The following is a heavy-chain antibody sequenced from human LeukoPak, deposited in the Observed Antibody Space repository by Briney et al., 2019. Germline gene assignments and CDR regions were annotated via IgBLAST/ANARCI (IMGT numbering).Heavy chain of an antibody. D-gene: IGHD5-18*01. V-gene: IGHV1-2*02. CDR2: NNPNSGGT. J-gene: IGHJ4*02. CDR3: ARGGGMDTAMVIYY. Sequence: GASVKVSCKASGYTFTGYYMHWVRQAPGYGIEWMGWNNPNSGGTNYAQKFQGRVTMTRDTSISTAYMELSRLRSDDTAVYYCARGGGMDTAMVIYYWGQGTLVTVSS. CDR1: GYTFTGYY.